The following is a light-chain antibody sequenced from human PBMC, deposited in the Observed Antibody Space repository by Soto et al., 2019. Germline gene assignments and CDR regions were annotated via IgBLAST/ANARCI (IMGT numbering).Light chain of an antibody. Sequence: DIQLTQSPSFLSASVGDRVTITCRASQGISSYLAWYQQKPGKAPKLLIYDASSLESGVPSRFSGSGSGTEFTLTISSLQPEDFATYYCQQANSFPLTFGGGTKVDIK. J-gene: IGKJ4*01. CDR2: DAS. V-gene: IGKV1-9*01. CDR3: QQANSFPLT. CDR1: QGISSY.